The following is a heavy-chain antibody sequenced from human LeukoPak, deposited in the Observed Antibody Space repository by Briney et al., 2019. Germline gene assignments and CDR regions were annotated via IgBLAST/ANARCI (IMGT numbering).Heavy chain of an antibody. CDR2: INPSGGST. V-gene: IGHV1-46*01. CDR3: ARVGGARVD. D-gene: IGHD1-26*01. J-gene: IGHJ4*02. CDR1: GYTFTSYY. Sequence: ASVKVSCKASGYTFTSYYMHWVRQAPGQGLEWMGIINPSGGSTNYAQKFQGRVTITADKSTSTAYMELSSLRSEDTAVYYCARVGGARVDWGQGTLVTVSS.